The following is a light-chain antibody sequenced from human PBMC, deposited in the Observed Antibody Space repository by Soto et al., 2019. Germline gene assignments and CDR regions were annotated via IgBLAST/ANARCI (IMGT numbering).Light chain of an antibody. Sequence: DIQMTQSPSSLSASVGVRVTITCRVSQSISSYLNWYQQKPGKAPKLLIYAASSLQSGVPSRFSGSGSGTDFTLTISNLQPDDFATYYCQQSYSTPPYTFGQGTKVDIK. CDR3: QQSYSTPPYT. CDR2: AAS. CDR1: QSISSY. V-gene: IGKV1-39*01. J-gene: IGKJ2*01.